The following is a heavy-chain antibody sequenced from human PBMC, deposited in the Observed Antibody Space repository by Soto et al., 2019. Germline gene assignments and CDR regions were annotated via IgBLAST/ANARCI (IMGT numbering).Heavy chain of an antibody. D-gene: IGHD1-20*01. CDR3: ARHNWNDAFWFDP. CDR1: GGSISSSSCC. V-gene: IGHV4-39*01. CDR2: IHYSGNT. J-gene: IGHJ5*02. Sequence: SETLSLTCTVSGGSISSSSCCWGWIRQPPGKGLEWIGSIHYSGNTYSNPSLQSRITISVDTSKNQFSLKLNSVTAADTAVYYCARHNWNDAFWFDPWGQGTLVTVSS.